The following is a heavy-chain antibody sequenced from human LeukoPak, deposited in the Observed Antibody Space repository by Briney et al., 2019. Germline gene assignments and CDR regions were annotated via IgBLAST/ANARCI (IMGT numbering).Heavy chain of an antibody. V-gene: IGHV4-4*07. Sequence: SETLSLTCTVSGGSISSYYWSWIRQPAGKGLEWIGRIYTSGSTNYNPSLKSRVTMSVDTSKNQFSLKLSSVTAADTAVYYCARITTNIVVVPAAMPSYYYYMDVWGKGTTVTVSS. CDR1: GGSISSYY. CDR2: IYTSGST. J-gene: IGHJ6*03. CDR3: ARITTNIVVVPAAMPSYYYYMDV. D-gene: IGHD2-2*01.